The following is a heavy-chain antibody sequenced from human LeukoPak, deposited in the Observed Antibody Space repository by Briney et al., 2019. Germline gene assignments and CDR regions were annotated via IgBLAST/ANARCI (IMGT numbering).Heavy chain of an antibody. J-gene: IGHJ5*02. Sequence: SETLSLTCSVSGGSISSSSYYWAWIRQPPGKGLEWIANIYYSGSTYFNPSLKSRVTISKDTSKNQFSLKLTSVTAADTAVYYCARLVPPGWFDPWGQGTLVTVSS. V-gene: IGHV4-39*01. CDR1: GGSISSSSYY. CDR3: ARLVPPGWFDP. CDR2: IYYSGST.